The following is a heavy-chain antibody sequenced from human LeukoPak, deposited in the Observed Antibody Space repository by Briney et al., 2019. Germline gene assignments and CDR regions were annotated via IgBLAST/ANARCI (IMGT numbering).Heavy chain of an antibody. CDR2: ISSNGSTI. J-gene: IGHJ6*04. CDR3: AELGITMIGGV. Sequence: GGSLRLSCAASGFTFSSYEMNWVRQAPGKGLEWVSYISSNGSTIYYADSVKGRFTISRDNAKNSLYLQMNSLRAEDTAVYYCAELGITMIGGVWGKGTTVTISS. D-gene: IGHD3-10*02. V-gene: IGHV3-48*03. CDR1: GFTFSSYE.